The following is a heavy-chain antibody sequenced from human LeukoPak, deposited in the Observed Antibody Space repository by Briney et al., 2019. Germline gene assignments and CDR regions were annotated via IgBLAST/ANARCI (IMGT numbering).Heavy chain of an antibody. CDR2: INHSGST. CDR1: GGSISSNNYN. CDR3: ARVIAALRSLDY. Sequence: PSETLSLTCTVSGGSISSNNYNWGWIRQPPGKGLEWIGEINHSGSTNYNPSLKSRVTISVDTSKNQFSLKLSSVTAADTAVYYCARVIAALRSLDYWGQGTLVTVSS. D-gene: IGHD4-17*01. J-gene: IGHJ4*02. V-gene: IGHV4-39*07.